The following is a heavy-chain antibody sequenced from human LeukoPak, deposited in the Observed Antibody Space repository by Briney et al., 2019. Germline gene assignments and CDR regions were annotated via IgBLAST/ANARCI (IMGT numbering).Heavy chain of an antibody. V-gene: IGHV1-69*13. Sequence: ASVKVSCKASGYTFTSYYMHWVRQAPGQGFEWMGGITPIFGTANFAQKFQGRVSITADGSTSTAFMELSSLRSEDTAVYYCAREWGLESSGYYYAYWGQGTLVTVSS. D-gene: IGHD3-22*01. CDR2: ITPIFGTA. J-gene: IGHJ4*02. CDR1: GYTFTSYY. CDR3: AREWGLESSGYYYAY.